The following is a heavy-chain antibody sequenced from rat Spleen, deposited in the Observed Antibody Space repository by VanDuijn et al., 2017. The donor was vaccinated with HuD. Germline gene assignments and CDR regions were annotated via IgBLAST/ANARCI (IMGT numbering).Heavy chain of an antibody. CDR2: ISPSGGST. V-gene: IGHV5-19*01. CDR3: ARHYGGYSEYVMDS. J-gene: IGHJ4*01. Sequence: EVQLVESGGGLVQPGRSLKLSCAASGFTFGNYGMHWIRQAPTKGLEWVASISPSGGSTYYRDSVKGRFIISRDNAKSTLYLQMDSLRSEDTATYSCARHYGGYSEYVMDSWGQGASVTVSS. CDR1: GFTFGNYG. D-gene: IGHD1-11*01.